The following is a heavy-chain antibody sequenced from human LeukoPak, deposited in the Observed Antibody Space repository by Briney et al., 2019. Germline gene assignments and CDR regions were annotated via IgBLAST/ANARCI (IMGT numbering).Heavy chain of an antibody. V-gene: IGHV4-4*07. J-gene: IGHJ5*02. Sequence: SETLSLTCTVSGGSTSSYYWSWIRQPAGKGLEWIGRIYTSGSTNYNPSLKSRVTMSVDTSKNQFSLKLSSVTAADTAVYYCAREDRYCSSTSCYHWFDPWGQGTLVTVSS. D-gene: IGHD2-2*01. CDR3: AREDRYCSSTSCYHWFDP. CDR1: GGSTSSYY. CDR2: IYTSGST.